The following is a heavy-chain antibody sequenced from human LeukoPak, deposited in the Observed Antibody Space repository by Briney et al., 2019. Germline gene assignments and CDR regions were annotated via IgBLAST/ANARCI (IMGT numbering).Heavy chain of an antibody. J-gene: IGHJ3*02. CDR3: ARHAGGAFDI. D-gene: IGHD3-16*01. V-gene: IGHV4-39*01. CDR2: IYYSGST. Sequence: SETLSLTCTVSGGSISSGSYYWGWIRQPPGKGLEWIGSIYYSGSTYYNPSLKSRVTISVDTSKNQFSLKLSSVTAADTAVYYCARHAGGAFDIWGQGTMVTVSS. CDR1: GGSISSGSYY.